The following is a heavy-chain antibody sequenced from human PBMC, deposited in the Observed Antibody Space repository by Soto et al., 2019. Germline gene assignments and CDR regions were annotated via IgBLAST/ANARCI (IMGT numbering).Heavy chain of an antibody. D-gene: IGHD5-18*01. J-gene: IGHJ3*02. CDR3: TRENIENSDGLCDAFDI. CDR2: MNPKSGGA. CDR1: GYTFTDYY. V-gene: IGHV1-2*02. Sequence: ASVKVSCKTSGYTFTDYYTHWVRQAPGEGLEWMGWMNPKSGGAYFAQKFQGRVTLTRDTSIGTAYIEVNSLTSDETAVYFCTRENIENSDGLCDAFDIWGEGTPVTVSS.